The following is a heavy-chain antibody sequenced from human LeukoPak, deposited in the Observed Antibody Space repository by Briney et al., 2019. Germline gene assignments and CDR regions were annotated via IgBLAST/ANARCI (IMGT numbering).Heavy chain of an antibody. D-gene: IGHD6-19*01. Sequence: GGSVRLSCAVSGFTFSSYNMNWVRQAPGKGLEWVSCISSGSGYMYYEDSVKGRFTISRDNAKNSLYLQMNSLRAEDTAVYYCASGSGWVFNNWGQGTLVTVSS. CDR3: ASGSGWVFNN. J-gene: IGHJ4*02. CDR1: GFTFSSYN. V-gene: IGHV3-21*01. CDR2: ISSGSGYM.